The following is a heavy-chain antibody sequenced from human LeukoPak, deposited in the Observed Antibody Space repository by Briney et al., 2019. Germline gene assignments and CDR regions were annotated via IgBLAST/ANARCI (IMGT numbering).Heavy chain of an antibody. Sequence: AAVNVSCKASGGTFSSYAISWVRQAPGQGGEWMGRIIPILGIANYAQKFQGRVTITADKSTSTAYMELSSLRSEDTAVYYCARGHGYSYGALFDYWGQGTLVTVSS. D-gene: IGHD5-18*01. J-gene: IGHJ4*02. CDR1: GGTFSSYA. CDR2: IIPILGIA. CDR3: ARGHGYSYGALFDY. V-gene: IGHV1-69*04.